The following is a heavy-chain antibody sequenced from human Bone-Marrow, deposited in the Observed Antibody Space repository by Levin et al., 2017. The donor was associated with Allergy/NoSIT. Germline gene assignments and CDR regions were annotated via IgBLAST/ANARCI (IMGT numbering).Heavy chain of an antibody. CDR3: ANLAVAGGCL. D-gene: IGHD6-19*01. V-gene: IGHV3-30*18. J-gene: IGHJ4*02. CDR1: GFTFSSYG. CDR2: ISYDGSNK. Sequence: LSLTCAASGFTFSSYGMHWVRQAPGKGLEWVAVISYDGSNKYYADSVKGRFTISRDNSKNTLYLQMNSLRAEDTAVYYCANLAVAGGCLWGQGTLVTVSS.